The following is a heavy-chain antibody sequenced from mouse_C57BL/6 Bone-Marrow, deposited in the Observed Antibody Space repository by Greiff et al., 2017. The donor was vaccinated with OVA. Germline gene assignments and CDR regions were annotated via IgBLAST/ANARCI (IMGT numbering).Heavy chain of an antibody. D-gene: IGHD2-4*01. CDR2: IRSKSNNYAT. CDR1: GFSFNTYA. Sequence: GGGLVQPKGSLKLSCAASGFSFNTYAMNWVRQAPGKGLEWVARIRSKSNNYATYYADSVKDRFTISRDDSESMLYLQMNNLKTEDTAMYYCVRQYDYDEAWFAYWGQGTLVTVSA. J-gene: IGHJ3*01. V-gene: IGHV10-1*01. CDR3: VRQYDYDEAWFAY.